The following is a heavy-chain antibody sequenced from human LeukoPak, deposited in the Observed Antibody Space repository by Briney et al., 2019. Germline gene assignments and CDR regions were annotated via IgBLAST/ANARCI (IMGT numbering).Heavy chain of an antibody. Sequence: ASVKVSCKASGYTFTGYYMHWVRQAPGQGLEWMGWINPNSGGTNYAQKFQGRVTMTRDTSISTAYMELSRLRSDDTAVYYCARDKEYSSSSRMHYYYYMDVWGKGTTVTVSS. J-gene: IGHJ6*03. CDR1: GYTFTGYY. CDR3: ARDKEYSSSSRMHYYYYMDV. D-gene: IGHD6-6*01. V-gene: IGHV1-2*02. CDR2: INPNSGGT.